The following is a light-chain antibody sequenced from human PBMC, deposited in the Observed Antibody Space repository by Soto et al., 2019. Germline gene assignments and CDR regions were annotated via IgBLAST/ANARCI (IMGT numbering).Light chain of an antibody. CDR2: AVT. CDR3: SSYTSSSTLDV. Sequence: QSALTQPASVSGSPGQSITISCTGTSSDVGGYNYVSWYQQHPGKVPKLMIYAVTNRPSGVSNRFSGSKSGNTASLTISGLQAEDEADYYCSSYTSSSTLDVFGTGTKLTVL. J-gene: IGLJ1*01. CDR1: SSDVGGYNY. V-gene: IGLV2-14*03.